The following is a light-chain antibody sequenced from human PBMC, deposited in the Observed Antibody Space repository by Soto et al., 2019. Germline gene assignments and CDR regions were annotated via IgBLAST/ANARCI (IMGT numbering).Light chain of an antibody. CDR1: SSNIGSNY. V-gene: IGLV1-47*01. CDR2: RNN. Sequence: QSVLTQPPSASETPGQRVTISCSGSSSNIGSNYVYWYQQLPGTAPKLLIYRNNQRPSGVPDRFSGSKSDTSASLAISGLRSEDEADYYCAAWDDSLSGVVFGGGTKLTVL. CDR3: AAWDDSLSGVV. J-gene: IGLJ3*02.